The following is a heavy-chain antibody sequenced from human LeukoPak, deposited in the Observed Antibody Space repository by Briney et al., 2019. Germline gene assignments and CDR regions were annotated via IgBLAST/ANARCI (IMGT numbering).Heavy chain of an antibody. J-gene: IGHJ4*02. D-gene: IGHD5-18*01. CDR3: AREYTTGGYSYGLDY. CDR1: GFTFSIHG. Sequence: GGSLRLSCAASGFTFSIHGMHWVRQAPGKGLEWAAVIWYDGTNKYYADSVKGRFTISRDNSKNTQYLQMNSLRAEDTALYYCAREYTTGGYSYGLDYWGQGTLVTVSS. CDR2: IWYDGTNK. V-gene: IGHV3-33*01.